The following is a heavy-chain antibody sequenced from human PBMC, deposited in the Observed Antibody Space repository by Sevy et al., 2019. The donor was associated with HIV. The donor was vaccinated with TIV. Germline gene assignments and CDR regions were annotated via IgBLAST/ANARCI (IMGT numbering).Heavy chain of an antibody. CDR3: ARAEYGHSRGWYSWLDA. CDR2: IYYRGNT. D-gene: IGHD6-19*01. V-gene: IGHV4-59*01. J-gene: IGHJ5*02. CDR1: TGYINNYY. Sequence: ETLSLTCTVSTGYINNYYWTWVRQSPGKGLEWIGYIYYRGNTKYNPSLEGRVSMSIDTNKEQFSLTLTSVTGADSAIYYCARAEYGHSRGWYSWLDAWGQGILVTVSS.